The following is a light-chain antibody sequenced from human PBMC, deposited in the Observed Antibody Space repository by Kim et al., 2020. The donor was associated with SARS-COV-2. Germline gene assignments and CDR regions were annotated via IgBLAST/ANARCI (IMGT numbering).Light chain of an antibody. Sequence: IQMTQSPSSPSASVGDTVTITCRASQAIRNDLGWYQQKPGKAPKVLIAAASILQTGVPSRFSGSGSGTDFTLTINSLQPEDFATYYCLQDYTYPWTFGQGTKVDIK. CDR1: QAIRND. J-gene: IGKJ1*01. V-gene: IGKV1-6*01. CDR2: AAS. CDR3: LQDYTYPWT.